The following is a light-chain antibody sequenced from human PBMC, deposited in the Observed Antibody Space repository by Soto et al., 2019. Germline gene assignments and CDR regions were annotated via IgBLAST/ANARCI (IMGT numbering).Light chain of an antibody. CDR1: QSISSW. Sequence: DIHMTQSPSTLSASVGDRVTITCRASQSISSWLAWYQQKPGKAPNLLINDASNLHSGVPSRFSGSGSGTQFTLTINTLQPDDFATYYCQQYSDYLYTFGQGTKLEIK. CDR3: QQYSDYLYT. CDR2: DAS. V-gene: IGKV1-5*01. J-gene: IGKJ2*01.